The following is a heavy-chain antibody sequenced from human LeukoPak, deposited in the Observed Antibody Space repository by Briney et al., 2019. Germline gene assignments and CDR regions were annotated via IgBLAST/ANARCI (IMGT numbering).Heavy chain of an antibody. CDR1: GFTFDNYA. CDR2: ISWNSGYI. J-gene: IGHJ4*02. V-gene: IGHV3-9*01. Sequence: GGSLRLSCAASGFTFDNYAMHWVRQAPGKGLEWRSIISWNSGYIGYADSVKGRFTISRDNAKKSLDLQMNSLRAEDTAFYYCAKVRGTYSSGYFFEYWGQGTLVTVSS. CDR3: AKVRGTYSSGYFFEY. D-gene: IGHD6-19*01.